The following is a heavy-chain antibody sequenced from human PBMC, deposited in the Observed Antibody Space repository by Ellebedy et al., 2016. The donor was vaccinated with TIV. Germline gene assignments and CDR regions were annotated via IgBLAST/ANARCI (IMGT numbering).Heavy chain of an antibody. J-gene: IGHJ3*02. V-gene: IGHV4-4*02. CDR1: GGSISSSNW. Sequence: MPSETLSLTCAVPGGSISSSNWWSWVRQPPGKGLEWIGEIDHSGSTHYNPSLKSRVTISVDKSKNQFSLKLSSVTAADTAVYYCARDLYSGHYEGFVAFDIWGQGTLVTVSS. CDR2: IDHSGST. D-gene: IGHD1-26*01. CDR3: ARDLYSGHYEGFVAFDI.